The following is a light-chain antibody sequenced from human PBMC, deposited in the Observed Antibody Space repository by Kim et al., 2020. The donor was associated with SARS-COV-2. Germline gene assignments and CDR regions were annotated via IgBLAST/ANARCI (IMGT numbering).Light chain of an antibody. J-gene: IGKJ4*01. V-gene: IGKV3-11*01. CDR3: QQHSNRPPLT. CDR2: DAS. CDR1: QSVSSY. Sequence: EIVMTQSPATLSLSPGERATLSCRASQSVSSYLAWYQQKPGQAPRLLIYDASNRATGIPARFSGSGSGTDFTLTISSLQPEDFAVYYCQQHSNRPPLTFGGGTKGDI.